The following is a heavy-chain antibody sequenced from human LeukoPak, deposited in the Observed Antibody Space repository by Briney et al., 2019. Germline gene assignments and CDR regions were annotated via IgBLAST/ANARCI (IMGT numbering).Heavy chain of an antibody. CDR3: ARDRDSSGWSGGFDY. J-gene: IGHJ4*02. D-gene: IGHD6-19*01. V-gene: IGHV3-74*01. CDR1: GFTFSSYC. CDR2: INTDGSST. Sequence: GGSLRLSCAASGFTFSSYCMHWVRQAPGKGLVWVSRINTDGSSTSYADSVKGRFTISRDNAKNTLYLQMNSLRAEDTAAYYCARDRDSSGWSGGFDYWGQGTLDTVSS.